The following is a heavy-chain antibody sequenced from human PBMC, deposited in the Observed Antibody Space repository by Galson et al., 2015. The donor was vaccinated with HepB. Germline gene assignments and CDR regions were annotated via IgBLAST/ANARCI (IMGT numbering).Heavy chain of an antibody. V-gene: IGHV5-10-1*01. CDR3: ARGSSVWYYFDY. CDR2: IDPSDSYI. Sequence: QSGAEVKKPGESLRISCKGSGYSSTSYWISWVRQMPGKGLEWMGRIDPSDSYINYSPSFQGHVTISADKSISTAYLQWSSLKASDTAMYYCARGSSVWYYFDYWGQGTLVTVSS. J-gene: IGHJ4*02. CDR1: GYSSTSYW. D-gene: IGHD6-19*01.